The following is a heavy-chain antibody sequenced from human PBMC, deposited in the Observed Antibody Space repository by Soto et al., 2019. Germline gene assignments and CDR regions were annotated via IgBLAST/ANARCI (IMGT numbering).Heavy chain of an antibody. V-gene: IGHV6-1*01. D-gene: IGHD1-7*01. Sequence: SQTLSLTCAISGDSVSSNSAAWNWIRQSPSRGLEWLGRTYYRSKWYNDYAVSVKSRITINPDTSKNQFSLQLSSVTAADTAVYYCARVGRRWELPSYLAYWGQGTLVTVSS. CDR2: TYYRSKWYN. CDR3: ARVGRRWELPSYLAY. J-gene: IGHJ4*02. CDR1: GDSVSSNSAA.